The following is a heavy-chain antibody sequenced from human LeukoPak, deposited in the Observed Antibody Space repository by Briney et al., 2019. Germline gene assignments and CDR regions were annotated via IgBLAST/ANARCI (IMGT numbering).Heavy chain of an antibody. D-gene: IGHD3-10*01. Sequence: GGSLRLSCAASGFTVSSNYMSWVRQAPGKGLEWVSVIYSGGSTYYADSVKGRFTISRDNSKNTLYLQMNSLRAEDTAVYYCARVREYYGSGGWFDPWGQGTLVTVSS. J-gene: IGHJ5*02. CDR2: IYSGGST. CDR1: GFTVSSNY. CDR3: ARVREYYGSGGWFDP. V-gene: IGHV3-53*01.